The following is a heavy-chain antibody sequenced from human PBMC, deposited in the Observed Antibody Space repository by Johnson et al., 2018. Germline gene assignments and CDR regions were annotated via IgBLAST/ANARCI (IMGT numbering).Heavy chain of an antibody. Sequence: VQLVESGGGVVQXGRSLRLSCAASGFTFSSYGMHWVRQAPGKGLEWVAVISYDGSNKYYADYVKGRFTISRDNSKNTLSLQMNRLRAEDSAVYYCANTHVEMATIGGAFDIWGQGTMVTVSS. CDR3: ANTHVEMATIGGAFDI. CDR2: ISYDGSNK. J-gene: IGHJ3*02. D-gene: IGHD5-24*01. V-gene: IGHV3-30*18. CDR1: GFTFSSYG.